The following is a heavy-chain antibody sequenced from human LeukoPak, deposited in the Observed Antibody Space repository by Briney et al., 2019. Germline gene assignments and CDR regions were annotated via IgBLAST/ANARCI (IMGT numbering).Heavy chain of an antibody. Sequence: SETLFLTCAVYGGSFSGYYWSWIRQPPGKGLEWIGEINHSGSTNYNPSLKSRVTISVDTSKNQFSLKLSSVTAADTAVYYCARGPRRYYDILTGYGGEYYFDYWGQGTLVTVSS. J-gene: IGHJ4*02. CDR3: ARGPRRYYDILTGYGGEYYFDY. V-gene: IGHV4-34*01. CDR1: GGSFSGYY. D-gene: IGHD3-9*01. CDR2: INHSGST.